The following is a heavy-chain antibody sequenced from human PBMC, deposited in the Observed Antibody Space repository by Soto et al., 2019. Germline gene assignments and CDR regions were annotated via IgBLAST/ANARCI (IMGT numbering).Heavy chain of an antibody. J-gene: IGHJ4*02. CDR3: ARVVGATSTYYFDY. D-gene: IGHD1-26*01. V-gene: IGHV1-69*01. Sequence: VQLVQSGAEVKKPGSSVKVSCKASGGTFSSYAISWVRQAPGQGLEWMGGIIPIFGTANYAQKFQGRVTITADESTSTAYMELSSLRSEDTAVYYCARVVGATSTYYFDYWGQGTLVTVSS. CDR2: IIPIFGTA. CDR1: GGTFSSYA.